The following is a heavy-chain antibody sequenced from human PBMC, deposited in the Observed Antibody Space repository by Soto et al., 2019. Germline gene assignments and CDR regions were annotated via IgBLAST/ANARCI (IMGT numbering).Heavy chain of an antibody. V-gene: IGHV1-2*02. CDR3: ARVSKQQLALLLLNCLDT. D-gene: IGHD6-13*01. J-gene: IGHJ5*02. CDR1: GYTFTGYY. Sequence: ASVKVSCKASGYTFTGYYMHWVRQAPGQGLEWMGWINHNSGGTNYAQKFQGRVTMTRDTSISTAYMELSRLRSDDTAVYYCARVSKQQLALLLLNCLDTWGKETLSPVSS. CDR2: INHNSGGT.